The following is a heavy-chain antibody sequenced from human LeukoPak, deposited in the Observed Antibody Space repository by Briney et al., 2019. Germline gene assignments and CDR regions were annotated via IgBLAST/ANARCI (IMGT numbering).Heavy chain of an antibody. CDR3: AKDARNYYDSSGYYPVG. CDR2: ISYDGSNK. J-gene: IGHJ4*02. D-gene: IGHD3-22*01. Sequence: GRSLRLSCAASGFTFSSYGMHWVRQAPGKGLEWVAVISYDGSNKYYADSVKGRFTISRDNSKDTLYLQMNSLRAEDTAVYYCAKDARNYYDSSGYYPVGWGQGTLVTVSS. V-gene: IGHV3-30*18. CDR1: GFTFSSYG.